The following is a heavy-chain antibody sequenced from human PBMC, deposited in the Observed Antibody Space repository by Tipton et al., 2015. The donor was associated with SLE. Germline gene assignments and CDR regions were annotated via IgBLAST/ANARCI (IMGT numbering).Heavy chain of an antibody. V-gene: IGHV4-34*01. CDR3: AKVGATPSYFGY. J-gene: IGHJ4*02. Sequence: TLSLTCAVYGGSFSGYYWSWIRQPPGKGLEWIGEIYHSGSTNYNPSLKSRVTISVDKSKNQFSLKLSSVTAADTAVYYCAKVGATPSYFGYWGQGTLVTVSS. D-gene: IGHD1-26*01. CDR1: GGSFSGYY. CDR2: IYHSGST.